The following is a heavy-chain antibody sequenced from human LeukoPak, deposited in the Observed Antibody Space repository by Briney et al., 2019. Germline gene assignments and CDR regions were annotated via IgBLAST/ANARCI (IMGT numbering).Heavy chain of an antibody. CDR1: GFTFSSYW. Sequence: GGSLRLSCAASGFTFSSYWMNWVRQPPGKGLEWVATIKDDGSEKYYVDSVKGRFTISRDNAKNSLNLQMNSLRVEDTAVYFCARVSSSYDVLSGYYDGYLDYWGQGTLVTASS. D-gene: IGHD3-3*01. J-gene: IGHJ4*02. V-gene: IGHV3-7*01. CDR2: IKDDGSEK. CDR3: ARVSSSYDVLSGYYDGYLDY.